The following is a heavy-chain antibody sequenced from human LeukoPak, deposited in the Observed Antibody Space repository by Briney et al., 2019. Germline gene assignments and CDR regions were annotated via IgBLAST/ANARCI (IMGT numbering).Heavy chain of an antibody. CDR1: GYTFSSYG. V-gene: IGHV1-18*01. D-gene: IGHD3-22*01. CDR2: ISAYNGKT. CDR3: ARDRNPYYDGSGYGYC. Sequence: ASVKVSCKASGYTFSSYGISWVRQAPGQGLEWTAWISAYNGKTNYAQKLRGRVTMTTDTSTSTAYMELRSLRSDDTAIYYCARDRNPYYDGSGYGYCWGQGTLVTVSS. J-gene: IGHJ4*02.